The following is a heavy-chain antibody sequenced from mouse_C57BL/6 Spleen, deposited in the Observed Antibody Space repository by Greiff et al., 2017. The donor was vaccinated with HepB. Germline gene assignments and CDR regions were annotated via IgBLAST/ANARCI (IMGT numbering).Heavy chain of an antibody. D-gene: IGHD2-4*01. CDR3: ARDNDYDGYFDY. CDR1: GFTFSSYA. J-gene: IGHJ2*01. V-gene: IGHV5-4*01. CDR2: ISDGGSYT. Sequence: EVMLVESGGGLVKPGGSLKLSCAASGFTFSSYAMSWVRQTPEKRLEWVATISDGGSYTYYPDNVKGRFTISRDNAKNNLYLQMSHLKSEDTAMYYCARDNDYDGYFDYWGQGTTLTVSS.